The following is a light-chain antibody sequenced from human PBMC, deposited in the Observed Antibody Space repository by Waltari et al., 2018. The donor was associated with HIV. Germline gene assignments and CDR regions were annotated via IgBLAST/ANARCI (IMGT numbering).Light chain of an antibody. CDR3: AAWTDSLTAVV. CDR1: SSNIGSYY. CDR2: RTN. V-gene: IGLV1-47*01. Sequence: QSVLTQPPSASGTPGQRVPISCSGSSSNIGSYYVYWYQQLPGTAPKLLTYRTNQGRSVVPDRFSGSKSGISASLAINGLRSVDESDYYCAAWTDSLTAVVFGGGTKLSVL. J-gene: IGLJ2*01.